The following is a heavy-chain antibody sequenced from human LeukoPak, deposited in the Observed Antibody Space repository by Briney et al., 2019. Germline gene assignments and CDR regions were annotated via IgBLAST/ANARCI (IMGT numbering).Heavy chain of an antibody. CDR2: VYNSGST. CDR3: AREWSAFDT. Sequence: SETLSLTCTVSGGFTSPYKWNWIRQPPGKGLEWIGYVYNSGSTNYNPSLKSRVTISVDSSKNQFSLKLTSVSAADTAVYYCAREWSAFDTWGQGTMVTASS. V-gene: IGHV4-4*08. CDR1: GGFTSPYK. J-gene: IGHJ3*02. D-gene: IGHD2-8*01.